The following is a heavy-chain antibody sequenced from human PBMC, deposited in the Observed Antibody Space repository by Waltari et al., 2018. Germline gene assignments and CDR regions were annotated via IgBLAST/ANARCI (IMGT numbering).Heavy chain of an antibody. CDR1: GGSFSVSY. CDR2: INNRGRT. CDR3: ARGGYCSGGSCYSFDP. D-gene: IGHD2-15*01. Sequence: QVQLQQWVAGLLKPSETLSLTCAVYGGSFSVSYWTRIRQPPGKGLEWSGEINNRGRTNYNPSLKSRVTISVETSKNQLSLKLSSVTAADTDVYYCARGGYCSGGSCYSFDPWGQGTLVTVSS. J-gene: IGHJ5*02. V-gene: IGHV4-34*01.